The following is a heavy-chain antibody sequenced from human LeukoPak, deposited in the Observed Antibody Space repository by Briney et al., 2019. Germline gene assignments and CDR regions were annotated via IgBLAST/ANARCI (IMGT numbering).Heavy chain of an antibody. Sequence: PGGSLRLSCAASGFTFSSYAMSWVRQAPGKGLEWVSAISGSGGSTYYADSVKGRFTISRDNSKNTLYLQMNSLRAEGTAVYYCANEGITIFGVAHDYWGQGTLVTVSS. CDR2: ISGSGGST. CDR1: GFTFSSYA. V-gene: IGHV3-23*01. D-gene: IGHD3-3*01. J-gene: IGHJ4*02. CDR3: ANEGITIFGVAHDY.